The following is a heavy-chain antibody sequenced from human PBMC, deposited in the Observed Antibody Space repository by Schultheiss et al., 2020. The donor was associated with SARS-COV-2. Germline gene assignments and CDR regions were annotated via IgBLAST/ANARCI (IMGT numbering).Heavy chain of an antibody. Sequence: GGSLRLSCAASGLTFSSYAMSWVRQAPGKGLEWVSGISGSGGSTYYADSVKGRFTISRDNAKNSLYLQMNSLRAEDTAVYYCARRTMLAFDYWGQGTLVTVSS. D-gene: IGHD1-14*01. CDR2: ISGSGGST. J-gene: IGHJ4*02. CDR3: ARRTMLAFDY. CDR1: GLTFSSYA. V-gene: IGHV3-23*01.